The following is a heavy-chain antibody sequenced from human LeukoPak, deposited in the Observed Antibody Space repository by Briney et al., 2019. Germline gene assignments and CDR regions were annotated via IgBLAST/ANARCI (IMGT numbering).Heavy chain of an antibody. V-gene: IGHV3-21*01. D-gene: IGHD5-24*01. J-gene: IGHJ6*02. CDR2: ISSSSSYI. CDR1: GFTFSSYS. CDR3: AREFRVYGMDV. Sequence: GGSLRLSCAASGFTFSSYSMNWVRQAPGKGLEWFSSISSSSSYIYYADSVKGRFTISRDNAKNSLYLQMNSLRAEDTAVYYCAREFRVYGMDVWGQGTTVTVSS.